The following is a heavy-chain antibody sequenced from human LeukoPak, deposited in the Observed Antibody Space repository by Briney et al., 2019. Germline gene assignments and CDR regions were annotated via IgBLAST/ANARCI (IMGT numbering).Heavy chain of an antibody. D-gene: IGHD3-10*01. V-gene: IGHV3-21*01. Sequence: PGGSLRLSCAASGLTFSSYSMNWVRQAPGKGLEWVSSISSSSSYIYYADSVKGRFTISRDNAKNSLYLQMNSLRGEDTAVYYCARAPWEVRGVTGYFDYWGQGTLVTVSS. CDR2: ISSSSSYI. J-gene: IGHJ4*02. CDR1: GLTFSSYS. CDR3: ARAPWEVRGVTGYFDY.